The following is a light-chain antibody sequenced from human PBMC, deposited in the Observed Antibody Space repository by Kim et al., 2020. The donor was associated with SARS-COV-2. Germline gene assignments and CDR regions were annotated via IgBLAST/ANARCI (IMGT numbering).Light chain of an antibody. CDR1: QGIRNW. V-gene: IGKV1-12*01. J-gene: IGKJ4*01. Sequence: ASAGDRVTITCRASQGIRNWLAWYQQKPGKAPKLLIHDATRLESGVPSRFSGSGSGTDFTLTISSLRPKDSATYYCQQINSVPLTFGGGTKVDIK. CDR3: QQINSVPLT. CDR2: DAT.